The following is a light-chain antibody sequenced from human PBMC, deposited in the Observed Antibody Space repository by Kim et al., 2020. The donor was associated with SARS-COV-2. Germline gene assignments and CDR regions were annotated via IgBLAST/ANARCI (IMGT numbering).Light chain of an antibody. J-gene: IGLJ2*01. Sequence: SYELTQPPSVSVSPGQTASITCSGDKLGDKYACWYQQKPGQSPVLVIYQDTKRPSGIPERFSGPNSGNTATLTIRGTQAMDEADYYCQAWDSSTVVFGGGTQLTVL. CDR1: KLGDKY. V-gene: IGLV3-1*01. CDR2: QDT. CDR3: QAWDSSTVV.